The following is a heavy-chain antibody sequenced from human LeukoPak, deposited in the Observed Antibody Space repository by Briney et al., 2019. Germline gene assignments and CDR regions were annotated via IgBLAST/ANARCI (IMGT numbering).Heavy chain of an antibody. D-gene: IGHD3-3*01. CDR2: ISSSSYI. J-gene: IGHJ6*02. CDR3: ARGAYDFWSGYPDV. Sequence: GGSLRLSCAASGFTFSSYSMNWVRQAPGKGLEWVSSISSSSYIYYADSVKGRFTISRDNAKNSLYLQMNSLRAEDTAVYYCARGAYDFWSGYPDVWGQGTTVTVSS. CDR1: GFTFSSYS. V-gene: IGHV3-21*01.